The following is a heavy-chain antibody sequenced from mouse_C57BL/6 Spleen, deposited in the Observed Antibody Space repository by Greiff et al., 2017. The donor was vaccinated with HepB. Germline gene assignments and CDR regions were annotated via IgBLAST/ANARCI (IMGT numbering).Heavy chain of an antibody. Sequence: EVQVVESGGDLVKPGGSLKLSCAASGFTFSSYGMSWVRQTPDKRLEWVATISSGGSYTYYPDSVKGRFTISRDNAKNTLYLQMSSLKSEDTAIYYCARHGSSYRYFDYWGQGTTLTVSS. D-gene: IGHD1-1*01. J-gene: IGHJ2*01. CDR1: GFTFSSYG. CDR2: ISSGGSYT. V-gene: IGHV5-6*01. CDR3: ARHGSSYRYFDY.